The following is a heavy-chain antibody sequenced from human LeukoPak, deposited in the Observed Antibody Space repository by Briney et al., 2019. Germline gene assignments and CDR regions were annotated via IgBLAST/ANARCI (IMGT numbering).Heavy chain of an antibody. CDR2: IKQDGSEK. D-gene: IGHD6-6*01. CDR1: GFTFSSYW. Sequence: PGGSLRLSCAASGFTFSSYWMSWVRQAPGKGLEWVANIKQDGSEKYYVDSVKGRFTISRDNAKNSLYLQMNSLRAEDTAVYYCASEGVRYSSSSGRGWFDPWGQGTLVTVSS. CDR3: ASEGVRYSSSSGRGWFDP. J-gene: IGHJ5*02. V-gene: IGHV3-7*01.